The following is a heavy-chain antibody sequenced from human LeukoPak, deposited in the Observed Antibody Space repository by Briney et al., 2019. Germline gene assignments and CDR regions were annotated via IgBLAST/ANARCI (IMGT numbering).Heavy chain of an antibody. CDR2: IHYSGST. V-gene: IGHV4-59*08. CDR1: GDSISSYW. D-gene: IGHD5-12*01. CDR3: ARHRGYDLFDY. J-gene: IGHJ4*02. Sequence: KASETLSLTCTVSGDSISSYWWSWIRQSPGKGLEWIGYIHYSGSTKYNPSFKSRVTISVDTSKNQSSLKVSSVTAADTAVYYCARHRGYDLFDYWGQGTLVTVSS.